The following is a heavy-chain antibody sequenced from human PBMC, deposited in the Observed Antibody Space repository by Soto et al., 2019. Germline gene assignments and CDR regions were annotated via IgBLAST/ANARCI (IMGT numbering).Heavy chain of an antibody. V-gene: IGHV4-30-2*01. CDR3: AREKTYDFDGSWFDP. J-gene: IGHJ5*02. D-gene: IGHD3-3*01. CDR2: IYHSGST. CDR1: GGSISSGGYS. Sequence: QLQLQESGSGLVKPSQTLSLTCAVSGGSISSGGYSWSWIRQPPGKGLEWIGYIYHSGSTDYNPSLKGRVTISVDRSKNQFSLKLSSVTAADTAVYYCAREKTYDFDGSWFDPWGQGTLVTVSS.